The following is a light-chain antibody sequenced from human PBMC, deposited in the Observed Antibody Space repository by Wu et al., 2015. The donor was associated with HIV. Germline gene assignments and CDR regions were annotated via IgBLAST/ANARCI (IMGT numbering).Light chain of an antibody. J-gene: IGKJ1*01. CDR2: AAS. CDR1: QGISSY. V-gene: IGKV1-9*01. CDR3: QQLNSYPPWT. Sequence: IQLTQSPSSLSASVGDRVTITCRASQGISSYLAWYQQKPGKAPNLLIYAASTLQSGVPSRFSGSGSGTDFTLTISSLQPEDFATYYCQQLNSYPPWTFG.